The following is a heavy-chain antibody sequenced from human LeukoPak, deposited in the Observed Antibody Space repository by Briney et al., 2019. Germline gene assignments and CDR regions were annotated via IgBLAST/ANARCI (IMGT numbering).Heavy chain of an antibody. Sequence: AGGSLRLSCAASGFTFSSYGMHWVRQAPGKGLEWVAFIRYDGSNKYYADSVKGRFTISRDNSKNTLYLQMNSLRAEDTAVYYCAKVYDCVWGSYRWMVDYWGQGTLITVSS. CDR3: AKVYDCVWGSYRWMVDY. J-gene: IGHJ4*02. V-gene: IGHV3-30*02. D-gene: IGHD3-16*02. CDR2: IRYDGSNK. CDR1: GFTFSSYG.